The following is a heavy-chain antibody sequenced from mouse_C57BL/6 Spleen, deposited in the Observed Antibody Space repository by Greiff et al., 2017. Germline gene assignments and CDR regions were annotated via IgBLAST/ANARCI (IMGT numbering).Heavy chain of an antibody. CDR1: GYAFTNYL. Sequence: QVQLQQSGAELVRPGTSVKVSCKASGYAFTNYLIEWVKQRPGQGLEWIGVINPGSGGTNYNEKFKGKATLTADKSSSTAYMQLSSLASEDSAVCFSARAGDGRFDYWGQGTTLTVSS. CDR2: INPGSGGT. CDR3: ARAGDGRFDY. V-gene: IGHV1-54*01. J-gene: IGHJ2*01. D-gene: IGHD1-1*01.